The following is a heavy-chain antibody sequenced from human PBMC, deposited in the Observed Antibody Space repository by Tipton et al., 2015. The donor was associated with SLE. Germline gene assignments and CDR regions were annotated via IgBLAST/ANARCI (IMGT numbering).Heavy chain of an antibody. CDR2: INHSGST. J-gene: IGHJ4*02. CDR1: GGSFSGYY. CDR3: AGDLAY. Sequence: LRLSCAVYGGSFSGYYWSWIRQPPGKGLEWIGEINHSGSTNYNPSLKSRVTISVDTSKNQFSLKLSSVTAADTAVYYCAGDLAYWGQGTLVTVSS. V-gene: IGHV4-34*01.